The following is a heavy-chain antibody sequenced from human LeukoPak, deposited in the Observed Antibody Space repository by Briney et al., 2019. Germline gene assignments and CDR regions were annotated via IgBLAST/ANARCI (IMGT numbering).Heavy chain of an antibody. CDR1: GFTFTNYA. D-gene: IGHD2-15*01. CDR2: ISGSDGST. Sequence: GGSLRLSCAVSGFTFTNYAMSWVRQAPGKGLEWVSGISGSDGSTYYADSVKGRFTISRDNSKNTLYLQMNSLRAEDTAVYNCAKDGVAVVVAASRYGMDVWGQGTTVTVSS. V-gene: IGHV3-23*01. J-gene: IGHJ6*02. CDR3: AKDGVAVVVAASRYGMDV.